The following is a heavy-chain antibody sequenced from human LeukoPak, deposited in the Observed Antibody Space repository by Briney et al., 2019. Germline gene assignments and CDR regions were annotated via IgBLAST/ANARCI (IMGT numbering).Heavy chain of an antibody. J-gene: IGHJ3*02. CDR3: AREVGTPQAFDI. V-gene: IGHV3-7*01. CDR1: GFIFTNYF. Sequence: GGSLRLSCAASGFIFTNYFMSWVRQAPGKGLEWVASIKHDGSEKYYVDSVRGRFTISRDNTMNSLYLQMNSLKAEDTAIYYCAREVGTPQAFDIWGQGTMVTVSS. D-gene: IGHD1-26*01. CDR2: IKHDGSEK.